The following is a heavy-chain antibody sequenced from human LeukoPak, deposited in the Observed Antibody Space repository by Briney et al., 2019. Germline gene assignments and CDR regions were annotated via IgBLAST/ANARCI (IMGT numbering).Heavy chain of an antibody. CDR3: ATGSGYDFNY. CDR2: FDPEDGET. J-gene: IGHJ4*02. D-gene: IGHD5-12*01. CDR1: GYTFTGYY. Sequence: ASVKVSCKASGYTFTGYYMHWVRQAPGQGLEWMGGFDPEDGETIYAQKFQGRVTMTEDTSTDTAYMELSSLRSEDTAVYYCATGSGYDFNYWGQGTLVTVSS. V-gene: IGHV1-24*01.